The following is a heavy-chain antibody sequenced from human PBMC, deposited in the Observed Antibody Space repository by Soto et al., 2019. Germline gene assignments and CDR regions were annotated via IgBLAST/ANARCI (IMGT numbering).Heavy chain of an antibody. D-gene: IGHD3-10*01. CDR3: ARGVPYNYGSGSSGWFDP. Sequence: SETLSLTCAVYGGSFCGYYWSWIRQPPGKGLEWIGEINHSGSTNYNPSLKSRVTISVDTSKNQFSLKLSSVTAADTAVYYCARGVPYNYGSGSSGWFDPWGQGTLVTVS. CDR1: GGSFCGYY. J-gene: IGHJ5*02. CDR2: INHSGST. V-gene: IGHV4-34*01.